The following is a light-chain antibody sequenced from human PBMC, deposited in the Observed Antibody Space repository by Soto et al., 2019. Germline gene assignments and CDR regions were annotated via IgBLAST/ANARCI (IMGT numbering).Light chain of an antibody. V-gene: IGLV1-51*01. J-gene: IGLJ1*01. Sequence: QSVLTQPPSVSAAPGQKVTISCSGSSSNIGNNYVSWYQQLPGTAPKLLIYDNNKRPSGIPDRFSGSKSGTSATLGITGLQTGDEADYYCAAWDDSLKNYVFGTGTKLTVL. CDR2: DNN. CDR1: SSNIGNNY. CDR3: AAWDDSLKNYV.